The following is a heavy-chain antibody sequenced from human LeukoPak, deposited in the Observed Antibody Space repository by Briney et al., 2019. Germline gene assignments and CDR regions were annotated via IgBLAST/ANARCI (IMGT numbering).Heavy chain of an antibody. J-gene: IGHJ6*02. CDR2: IYYSGST. Sequence: SETLSLTCTVSGGSINSYYWSWIRQPPGKGLEWIGYIYYSGSTNYNPSLKSRVTISVDTSKNQFSLKLSSVTAADTAVYYCARVVVVPAANMRAYYYYGMDVWGQGTTVTVSS. CDR3: ARVVVVPAANMRAYYYYGMDV. V-gene: IGHV4-59*01. CDR1: GGSINSYY. D-gene: IGHD2-2*01.